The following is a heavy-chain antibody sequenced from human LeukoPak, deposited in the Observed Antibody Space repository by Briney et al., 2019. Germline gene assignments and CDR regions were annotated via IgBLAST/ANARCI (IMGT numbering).Heavy chain of an antibody. CDR1: GFTVSSNY. J-gene: IGHJ1*01. D-gene: IGHD3-9*01. CDR2: ISGSGGST. V-gene: IGHV3-23*01. Sequence: GGSLRLSCAASGFTVSSNYMSWVRQAPGKGLEWVSAISGSGGSTYYADSVKGRFTISRDNSKNTLYLQMNSLRAEDTAVYYCAKVFDWLLSFPAEYFQHWGQGTLVTVSS. CDR3: AKVFDWLLSFPAEYFQH.